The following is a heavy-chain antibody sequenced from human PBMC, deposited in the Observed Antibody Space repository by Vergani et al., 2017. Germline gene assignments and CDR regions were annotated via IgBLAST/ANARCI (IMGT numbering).Heavy chain of an antibody. CDR2: ISSSSSYI. CDR3: ARDFFPGLGVPDAFDI. CDR1: GFTFSSYS. Sequence: EVQLVESGGGLVKPGGSLRLSCAASGFTFSSYSMNWVRQAPGKGLEWVSSISSSSSYIYYADSVKGRFTISRDNAKNSLYLQMNSLRAEDTAAYYCARDFFPGLGVPDAFDIWGQGTMVTVSS. J-gene: IGHJ3*02. D-gene: IGHD2-8*02. V-gene: IGHV3-21*01.